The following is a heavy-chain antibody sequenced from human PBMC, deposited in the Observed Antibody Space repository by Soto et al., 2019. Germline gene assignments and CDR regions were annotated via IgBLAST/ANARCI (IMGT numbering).Heavy chain of an antibody. CDR3: ARHPYIGGLDV. V-gene: IGHV5-10-1*01. D-gene: IGHD2-15*01. CDR1: GYSFANYW. CDR2: FNPSDSYT. J-gene: IGHJ6*02. Sequence: GGSLKISCQGSGYSFANYWISWVRQMPGKGLEWMGRFNPSDSYTDYNPSFQGHVTISADKSISTAYVQWSSLKASDTAMYFCARHPYIGGLDVWGQGTAVTVSS.